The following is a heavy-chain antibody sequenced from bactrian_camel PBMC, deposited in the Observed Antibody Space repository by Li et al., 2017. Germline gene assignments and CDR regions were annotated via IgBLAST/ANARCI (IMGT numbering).Heavy chain of an antibody. Sequence: HVQLVESGGGLVQPGGSLRLSCVVSGFTVSSYAMSWVRQAPGKGLEWVSSIYSDGSNTYYADSVKGRFTISRDNAKNTVWLQMNSLKSEDTALYYCATGSLPGIGWPPLYYEYNSWGQGTQVTVS. J-gene: IGHJ4*01. V-gene: IGHV3-2*01. CDR3: ATGSLPGIGWPPLYYEYNS. CDR2: IYSDGSNT. CDR1: GFTVSSYA. D-gene: IGHD1*01.